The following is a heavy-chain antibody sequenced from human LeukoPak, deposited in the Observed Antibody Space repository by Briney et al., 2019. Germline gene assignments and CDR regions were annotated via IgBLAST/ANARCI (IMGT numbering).Heavy chain of an antibody. CDR2: MNPNSGNT. D-gene: IGHD2-15*01. CDR3: ATGDINTLPDRYYFYMDV. CDR1: GYTFTSYD. Sequence: ASVTVSCKASGYTFTSYDINWVRQAPGQGLEWMGWMNPNSGNTGYAQKFQGRVTITRNTSISTAYMELSSLRSEDTAVYYCATGDINTLPDRYYFYMDVWGKGTTVTVSS. J-gene: IGHJ6*03. V-gene: IGHV1-8*03.